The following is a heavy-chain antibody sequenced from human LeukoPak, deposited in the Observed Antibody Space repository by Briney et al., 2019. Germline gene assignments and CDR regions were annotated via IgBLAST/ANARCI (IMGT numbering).Heavy chain of an antibody. Sequence: AGGSLRLSCAASGFSFSSYWMSWVRQAPGKGLEWVSSISSSSSYIYYADSVKGRFTISRDNAKNSLYLQMNSLRAEDTAVYYCARDLSSGWYWFDPWGQGTLVTVSS. V-gene: IGHV3-21*01. CDR3: ARDLSSGWYWFDP. J-gene: IGHJ5*02. CDR2: ISSSSSYI. D-gene: IGHD6-19*01. CDR1: GFSFSSYW.